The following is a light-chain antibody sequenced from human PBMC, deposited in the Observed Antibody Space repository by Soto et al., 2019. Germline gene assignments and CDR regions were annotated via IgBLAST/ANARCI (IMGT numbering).Light chain of an antibody. Sequence: QSALTQPRSVSGSPGQSVTLYCTGTSSDVGGYHYVSRYQHHPGKAPKIIIYDVNKRPSGVPDRFSGSKSGNTASLTISGLQTEDEADYYCCSYAGSYTLVFGGGTKVTVL. J-gene: IGLJ2*01. CDR2: DVN. CDR1: SSDVGGYHY. CDR3: CSYAGSYTLV. V-gene: IGLV2-11*01.